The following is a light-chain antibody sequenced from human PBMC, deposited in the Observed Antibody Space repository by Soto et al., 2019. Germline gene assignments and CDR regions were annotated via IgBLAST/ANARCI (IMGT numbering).Light chain of an antibody. CDR2: GNN. CDR3: QPYDSRLSGWV. CDR1: SSNIGAGYD. J-gene: IGLJ3*02. V-gene: IGLV1-40*01. Sequence: QSVLTQPPSVSGAPGQRVTISCTGSSSNIGAGYDVHWYQQLPGTAPKLLIYGNNNRPSGVPDRFSGSKSGTSASLAITGLQAEDEADYYCQPYDSRLSGWVFGGGTKLTVL.